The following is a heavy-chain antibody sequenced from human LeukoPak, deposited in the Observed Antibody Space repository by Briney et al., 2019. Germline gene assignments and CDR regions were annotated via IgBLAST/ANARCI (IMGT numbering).Heavy chain of an antibody. J-gene: IGHJ4*02. CDR2: IYYSGST. Sequence: SETLSLTCTVSGGSISSSSYYWGWIRQTPGKGLEWIGSIYYSGSTYYNPSLKSRVTISVDTSKNQFSLKLSSVTAADTAVYYCARRVGDFWSGPDYWGQGTLVTVSS. V-gene: IGHV4-39*01. CDR3: ARRVGDFWSGPDY. D-gene: IGHD3-3*01. CDR1: GGSISSSSYY.